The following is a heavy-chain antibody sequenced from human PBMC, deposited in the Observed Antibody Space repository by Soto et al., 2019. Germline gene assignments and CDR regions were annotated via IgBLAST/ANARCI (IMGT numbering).Heavy chain of an antibody. Sequence: QVQLVESGGGVLQPGRSLRLSCAASGFTFSSYGMHWVRQAPGKGLEWVAVISYDGSNKYYADSVKGRFTISRDNSKNTLYLQMNSLRAEDTAVYYCAKDRDSSSSGMVYYYYGMDVWGQGTTVTVSS. CDR1: GFTFSSYG. CDR3: AKDRDSSSSGMVYYYYGMDV. CDR2: ISYDGSNK. D-gene: IGHD6-6*01. J-gene: IGHJ6*02. V-gene: IGHV3-30*18.